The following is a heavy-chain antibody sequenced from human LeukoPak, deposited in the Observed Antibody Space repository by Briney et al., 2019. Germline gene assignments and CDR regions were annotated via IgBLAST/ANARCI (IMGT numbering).Heavy chain of an antibody. CDR3: ARRWSWGS. CDR1: GFTFSDYY. D-gene: IGHD3-10*01. CDR2: IGTSGSSK. V-gene: IGHV3-11*01. J-gene: IGHJ5*02. Sequence: GGSLRLSCVASGFTFSDYYMTWIRQAPGKGLEWVSFIGTSGSSKYYADSVKGRFTISRDNAKNSLYLQMDSLRDDDTAVYYCARRWSWGSWGQGALVTVSS.